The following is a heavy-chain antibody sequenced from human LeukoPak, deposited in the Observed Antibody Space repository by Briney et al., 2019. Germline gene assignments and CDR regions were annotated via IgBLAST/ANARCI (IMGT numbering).Heavy chain of an antibody. V-gene: IGHV3-74*01. CDR1: GFTFSSYW. CDR2: INTDGSST. Sequence: GGSLRLSCAASGFTFSSYWMHWVRQAPGKGLVWVSRINTDGSSTSYEDSAKGRFTISRDNAKNTLYLQMNSLRAEDTAVYYRARVAGAPDYWGQGTLVTVSS. CDR3: ARVAGAPDY. D-gene: IGHD1-26*01. J-gene: IGHJ4*02.